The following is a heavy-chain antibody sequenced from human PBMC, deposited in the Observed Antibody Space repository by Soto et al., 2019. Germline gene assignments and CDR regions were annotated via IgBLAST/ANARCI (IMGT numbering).Heavy chain of an antibody. D-gene: IGHD3-10*01. Sequence: QVQLVQSGAEVKKPGASLKVSCKASGYTFTDYYIHWVRQAPGQGLEWVGWINPRTGGTQYAPNFRACATMTRDTSIATAYMEMSRLTSDDTAVYYCARVLVHYDSGSCDAFGFWGQGTEVTVSS. CDR3: ARVLVHYDSGSCDAFGF. J-gene: IGHJ3*01. V-gene: IGHV1-2*04. CDR2: INPRTGGT. CDR1: GYTFTDYY.